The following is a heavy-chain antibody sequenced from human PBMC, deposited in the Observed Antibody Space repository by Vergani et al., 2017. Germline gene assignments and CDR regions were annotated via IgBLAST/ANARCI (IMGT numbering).Heavy chain of an antibody. CDR3: ARTLQTTLGTYNWFDP. D-gene: IGHD1-7*01. CDR1: GFSLSTSGMC. V-gene: IGHV2-70*01. CDR2: IDWDDDK. J-gene: IGHJ5*02. Sequence: QVTLRESGPALVTPTQTLTLTCTFSGFSLSTSGMCVSWIRQPPGKALEWLALIDWDDDKYYSTSLKTRRTISKDTSKNQVVLTMTNMHPVDTATYYCARTLQTTLGTYNWFDPWGQGTLVTVSS.